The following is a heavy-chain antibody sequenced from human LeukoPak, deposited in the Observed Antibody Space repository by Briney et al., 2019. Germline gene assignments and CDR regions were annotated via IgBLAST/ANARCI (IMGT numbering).Heavy chain of an antibody. CDR2: ISGTGGTT. V-gene: IGHV3-23*01. D-gene: IGHD4-17*01. CDR3: AKGRGTTVTAAANY. Sequence: GGSLRLSCAASGFPFSSFAMSWVRQAPGKGLEWVSTISGTGGTTYYADSVKGRFTISRDNSKNTLFLQFNSLRADDTAVYYCAKGRGTTVTAAANYWGQGTLVTVSS. J-gene: IGHJ4*02. CDR1: GFPFSSFA.